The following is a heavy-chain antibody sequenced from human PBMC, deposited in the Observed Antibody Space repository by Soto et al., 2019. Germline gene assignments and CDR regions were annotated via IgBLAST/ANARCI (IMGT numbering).Heavy chain of an antibody. J-gene: IGHJ5*02. CDR3: ARHGQLALFDQ. D-gene: IGHD6-6*01. CDR1: GYSFPSYW. V-gene: IGHV5-10-1*01. Sequence: GESLKISCQGSGYSFPSYWISWVRQMPGKGLQWMGRIDPSDSYINYSPSFEGHVNISIDKSINTAYLQWSSLKASDTAIYYCARHGQLALFDQWGQGTLVTAPQ. CDR2: IDPSDSYI.